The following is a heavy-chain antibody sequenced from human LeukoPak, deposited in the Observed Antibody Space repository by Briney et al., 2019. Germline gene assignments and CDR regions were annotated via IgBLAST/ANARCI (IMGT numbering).Heavy chain of an antibody. D-gene: IGHD1-26*01. CDR3: AGSYRLDY. CDR2: IHASGST. CDR1: GGSISSGNYY. J-gene: IGHJ4*02. V-gene: IGHV4-61*02. Sequence: PSETLSLTCTVSGGSISSGNYYWSWIRQPAGKGLEWIGRIHASGSTNYNPSLKSRVTISVDTTKNQFSLKLSSVIAADTAVYYCAGSYRLDYWGQGTLVTVSS.